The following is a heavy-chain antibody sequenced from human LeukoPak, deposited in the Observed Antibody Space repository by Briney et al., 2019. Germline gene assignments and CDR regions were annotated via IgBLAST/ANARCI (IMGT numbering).Heavy chain of an antibody. CDR1: GGTFSSYA. J-gene: IGHJ5*02. V-gene: IGHV1-69*04. CDR3: ARGGSGSYRHMYNWFDP. D-gene: IGHD1-26*01. CDR2: IIPILGIA. Sequence: GASVKVSCKASGGTFSSYAISWVRQAPGQGLEWMGRIIPILGIANYAQKLQGRVTMTTDTSTSTAYMELRSLRSDDTAVYYCARGGSGSYRHMYNWFDPWGQGTLVTVSS.